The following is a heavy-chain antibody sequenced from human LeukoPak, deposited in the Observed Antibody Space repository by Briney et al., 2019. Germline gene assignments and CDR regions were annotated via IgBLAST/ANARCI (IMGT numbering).Heavy chain of an antibody. CDR1: GYTFGIYG. CDR2: ISPYDGDT. V-gene: IGHV1-18*01. D-gene: IGHD2-21*02. Sequence: ASVKVSCKASGYTFGIYGISWVRQAPGQGLEWMAWISPYDGDTNYAQKFEGRVTMATETSTNTAYMELRSLRSDDTAIYYCARDYCTRGGDCYKEDLFDPWGQGTLVTVSA. J-gene: IGHJ5*02. CDR3: ARDYCTRGGDCYKEDLFDP.